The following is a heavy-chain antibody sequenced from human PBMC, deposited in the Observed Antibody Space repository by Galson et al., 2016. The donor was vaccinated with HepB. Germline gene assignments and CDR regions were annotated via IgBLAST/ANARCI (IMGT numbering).Heavy chain of an antibody. V-gene: IGHV3-48*02. D-gene: IGHD1-26*01. Sequence: SLRLSCASSGFTFSRYTMTWVRQAPGKGLEWVSYISSRSSTIYYADSVKGRFTISRDNAKNSLYLRVNSLRDEDTAVYYYSITLFSSGTYWYFDYWGQGNLVTGSS. J-gene: IGHJ4*01. CDR2: ISSRSSTI. CDR1: GFTFSRYT. CDR3: SITLFSSGTYWYFDY.